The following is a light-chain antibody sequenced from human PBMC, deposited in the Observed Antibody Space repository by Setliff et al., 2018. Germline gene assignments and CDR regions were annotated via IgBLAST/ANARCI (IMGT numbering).Light chain of an antibody. Sequence: QAVVTQEPSLTVSPGGTVTLTCGSSTGAVTSGHYPYWFQQKPGQAPRTLIYDTSNKHSWTPARFSGSLLGGKAALTLSGAQPEDEAEYYCLLSYGVFGGGTKSPS. V-gene: IGLV7-46*01. J-gene: IGLJ2*01. CDR1: TGAVTSGHY. CDR3: LLSYGV. CDR2: DTS.